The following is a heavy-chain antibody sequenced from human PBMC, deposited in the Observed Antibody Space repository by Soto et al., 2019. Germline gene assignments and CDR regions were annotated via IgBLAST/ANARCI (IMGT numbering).Heavy chain of an antibody. Sequence: QVQLEESGPGLVKPSGTLSLTCAVSGGSISTDNWWSWVRQPPGKGLEWVGEIYHTGNTNYNPSLKSRLTTSRDKSKDQFSLDVTFVTAADTAVYYCARGGRWLFDYWGQGARVTVSS. D-gene: IGHD6-19*01. CDR1: GGSISTDNW. V-gene: IGHV4-4*02. CDR3: ARGGRWLFDY. J-gene: IGHJ4*02. CDR2: IYHTGNT.